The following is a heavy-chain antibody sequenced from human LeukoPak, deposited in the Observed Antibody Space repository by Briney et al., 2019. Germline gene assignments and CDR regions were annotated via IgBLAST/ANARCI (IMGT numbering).Heavy chain of an antibody. D-gene: IGHD6-13*01. Sequence: PGRSLRLSCAASGFTFSSYAMHWVRQAPGKGLEWVAAISYDGSNKYYADSVKGRFTISRDNSKNTLYLQMNSLRAEDTAVYYCAKELQQLVREGFDYWGQGTLVTVSS. CDR1: GFTFSSYA. V-gene: IGHV3-30*04. CDR3: AKELQQLVREGFDY. CDR2: ISYDGSNK. J-gene: IGHJ4*02.